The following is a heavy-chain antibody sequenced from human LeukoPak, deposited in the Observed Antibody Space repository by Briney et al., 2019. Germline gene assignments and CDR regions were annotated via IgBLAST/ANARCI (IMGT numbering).Heavy chain of an antibody. V-gene: IGHV3-23*01. D-gene: IGHD3-22*01. J-gene: IGHJ4*02. Sequence: GGSLRLSCAASGFTFSSYGMSWVRQAPGKGLEWVSAISGSGGSTYYADSVKGRFTISRDNSKNTLYLQMNSLRAEDTAVHYCAKWGKTYYYDSSGYYFDCWGQGTLVTVSS. CDR1: GFTFSSYG. CDR3: AKWGKTYYYDSSGYYFDC. CDR2: ISGSGGST.